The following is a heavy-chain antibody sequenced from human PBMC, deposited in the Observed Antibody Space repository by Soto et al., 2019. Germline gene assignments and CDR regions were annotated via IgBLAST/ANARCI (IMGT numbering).Heavy chain of an antibody. Sequence: GGSLRLSCAASGFVFRNSAMSWVRQTPGKGLEWVSGISGSGGSNTNYADSVKGRFTISRDNAKSTLFLQMNSLRDEDTAVYYCAREFCSGGNCYTYYFDPWGQG. CDR3: AREFCSGGNCYTYYFDP. V-gene: IGHV3-23*01. D-gene: IGHD2-15*01. CDR1: GFVFRNSA. J-gene: IGHJ5*02. CDR2: ISGSGGSNT.